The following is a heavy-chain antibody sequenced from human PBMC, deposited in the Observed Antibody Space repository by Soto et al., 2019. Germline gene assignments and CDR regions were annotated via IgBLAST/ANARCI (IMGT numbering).Heavy chain of an antibody. Sequence: GALRVSCASSGFTCSNYSITLVRQAPGKGLEGVSDISGSGASKYYADSVKGRFTISRDIPKNRLYLQMKSLRDEDTDVYYCAKWSGDFDLWGQGTLVTVSS. CDR3: AKWSGDFDL. J-gene: IGHJ4*02. CDR1: GFTCSNYS. D-gene: IGHD3-10*01. V-gene: IGHV3-23*01. CDR2: ISGSGASK.